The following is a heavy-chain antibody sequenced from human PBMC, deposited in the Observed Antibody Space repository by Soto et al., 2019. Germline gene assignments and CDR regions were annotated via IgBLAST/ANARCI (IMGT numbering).Heavy chain of an antibody. J-gene: IGHJ6*02. V-gene: IGHV1-69*13. CDR2: ITTIFDTT. CDR3: AKDIVVVPAAEYYYYYGMDV. CDR1: WGTFRSYA. D-gene: IGHD2-2*01. Sequence: SVKGSWKASWGTFRSYALSWVRQAPEQGLEWMGGITTIFDTTNYEQNFEGRVTITADESTSTAYMELSSMRSEETAVYYCAKDIVVVPAAEYYYYYGMDVWGQGTTVPVSS.